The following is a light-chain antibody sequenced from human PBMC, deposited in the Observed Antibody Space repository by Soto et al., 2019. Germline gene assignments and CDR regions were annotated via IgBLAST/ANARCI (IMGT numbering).Light chain of an antibody. CDR1: QTVSSN. CDR2: GAS. V-gene: IGKV3-15*01. J-gene: IGKJ2*01. CDR3: QQYNDWSPYT. Sequence: EIVMTQSPATLSVSPGERATLSCRASQTVSSNLAWYQQRPGQAPRLLIYGASTRATGIPDRFSGSGSGTEFTLTISSLQSEDFAVYCCQQYNDWSPYTFGQGTKLEIK.